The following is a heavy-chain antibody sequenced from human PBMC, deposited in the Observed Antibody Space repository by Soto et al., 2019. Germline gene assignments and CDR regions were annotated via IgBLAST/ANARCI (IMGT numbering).Heavy chain of an antibody. J-gene: IGHJ4*02. CDR1: GFTFSSYE. D-gene: IGHD3-22*01. Sequence: GGSLRLSCAASGFTFSSYEMNWVRQAPGKGLEWVSYISSSGSTIYYADSVKGRFTISRDNAKNSLYLQMNSLRAEDTAVYYCARDEDYYDSSGYYSLWGQGTLVTVSS. CDR3: ARDEDYYDSSGYYSL. CDR2: ISSSGSTI. V-gene: IGHV3-48*03.